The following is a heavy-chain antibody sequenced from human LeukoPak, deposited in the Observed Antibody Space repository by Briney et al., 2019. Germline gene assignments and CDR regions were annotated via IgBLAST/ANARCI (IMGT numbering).Heavy chain of an antibody. J-gene: IGHJ4*02. CDR2: ISSNGGST. V-gene: IGHV3-64*01. CDR1: GFTFSSYA. Sequence: GGSLRLSCAASGFTFSSYAMHWARQAPGKGLEYVSAISSNGGSTYYANSVKGRFTISRDNSKNTLYLQMGSLRAEDMAVYYCARNDYDSSGFVDYWGQGTLVTVSS. D-gene: IGHD3-22*01. CDR3: ARNDYDSSGFVDY.